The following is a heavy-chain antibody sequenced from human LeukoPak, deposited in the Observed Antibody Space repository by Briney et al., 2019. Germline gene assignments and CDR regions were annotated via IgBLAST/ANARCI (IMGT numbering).Heavy chain of an antibody. CDR2: ISYDGSNK. J-gene: IGHJ4*02. D-gene: IGHD5-18*01. Sequence: GGSLRLSCAASGFTFSSYGMHWVRQAPGKGLEWVAVISYDGSNKYYADSVKGRFTISRDNSKNTLYLQMNSLRAEDTAVYYCAKEGYSLGYFDYWGQGTLVTVSS. V-gene: IGHV3-30*18. CDR3: AKEGYSLGYFDY. CDR1: GFTFSSYG.